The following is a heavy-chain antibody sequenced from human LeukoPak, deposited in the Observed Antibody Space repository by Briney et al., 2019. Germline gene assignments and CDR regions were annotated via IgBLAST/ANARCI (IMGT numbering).Heavy chain of an antibody. J-gene: IGHJ4*02. Sequence: ASVKVSCKASGYTFTGYYMHWVRQAPGQGLEWMGWINPNSGGTNYAQKFQGRVTMTRDTSISTAYMELSRLRSDDTAVYYCARDLRTSWIQLWNYFDYWGQGTLVTVSS. V-gene: IGHV1-2*02. CDR3: ARDLRTSWIQLWNYFDY. CDR2: INPNSGGT. CDR1: GYTFTGYY. D-gene: IGHD5-18*01.